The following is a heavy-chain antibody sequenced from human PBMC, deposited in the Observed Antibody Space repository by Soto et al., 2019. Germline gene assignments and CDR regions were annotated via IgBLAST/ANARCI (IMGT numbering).Heavy chain of an antibody. CDR3: ARDFYYDSSGYIEFYFDY. CDR2: INPDSGGT. Sequence: ASVKVSCKASGYTFTGYYTHWVRQAPGQGLEWMGWINPDSGGTKYSQKFQGRVTITRDTSASTAYMELSSLRSEDTAVYYCARDFYYDSSGYIEFYFDYWGPGTLVTVSS. CDR1: GYTFTGYY. J-gene: IGHJ4*02. V-gene: IGHV1-2*02. D-gene: IGHD3-22*01.